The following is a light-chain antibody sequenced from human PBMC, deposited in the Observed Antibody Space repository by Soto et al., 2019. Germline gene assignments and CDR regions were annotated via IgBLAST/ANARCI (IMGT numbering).Light chain of an antibody. Sequence: DIVMTQSPDSLAVSLGERATINCKSSQSVLYSSNNKNYLAWYQQKPGQPPKLLIYWASTRESGVPDRFSGRGSGTDFTLTISSRQADDVAVYYCQQYYRPWTFGQGTKVEIK. CDR1: QSVLYSSNNKNY. CDR3: QQYYRPWT. V-gene: IGKV4-1*01. J-gene: IGKJ1*01. CDR2: WAS.